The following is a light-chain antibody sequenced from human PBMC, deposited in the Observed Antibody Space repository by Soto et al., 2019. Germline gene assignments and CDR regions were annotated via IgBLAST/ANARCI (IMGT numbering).Light chain of an antibody. J-gene: IGKJ1*01. CDR2: GTS. CDR1: QSVSSTF. V-gene: IGKV3-20*01. Sequence: EIVLTQSPVTLSVSPAERFTLSCMASQSVSSTFLAWFQQKPGQAPRLLIYGTSSRATGIPDRFSGSGSGTDFTLTISRLEPEDFAVYFCQQYGISPWTFGQGTKVDIK. CDR3: QQYGISPWT.